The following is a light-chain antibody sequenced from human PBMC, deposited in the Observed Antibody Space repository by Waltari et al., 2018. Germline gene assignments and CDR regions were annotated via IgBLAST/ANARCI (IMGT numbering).Light chain of an antibody. CDR1: SSDVGGSNY. V-gene: IGLV2-8*01. CDR3: SSYAGSNNLV. Sequence: QSALTQPPSASGSPGQSVTLSCTATSSDVGGSNYVSGYQQQPDKAPRLMIYEVSKRPSGVPDRFSGSKSGNTASLTVSGLQAEDEADYYCSSYAGSNNLVFGGGTKLTVL. CDR2: EVS. J-gene: IGLJ2*01.